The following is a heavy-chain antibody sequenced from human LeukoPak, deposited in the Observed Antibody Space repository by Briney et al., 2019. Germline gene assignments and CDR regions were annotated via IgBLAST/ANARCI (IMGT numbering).Heavy chain of an antibody. V-gene: IGHV3-73*01. CDR3: TRRYSSSSPFDY. Sequence: PGGSLRLSCAASGFIYRGSAMHWVRQPSGKGLEGVGRIRSKANSYATAYAASVKGRFTISRDDSKNTAYLQMNSLKTEDTAVYYCTRRYSSSSPFDYWGQGTLVTVSS. J-gene: IGHJ4*02. D-gene: IGHD6-13*01. CDR1: GFIYRGSA. CDR2: IRSKANSYAT.